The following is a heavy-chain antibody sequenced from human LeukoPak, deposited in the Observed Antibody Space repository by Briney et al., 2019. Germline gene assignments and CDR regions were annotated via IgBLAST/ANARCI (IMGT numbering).Heavy chain of an antibody. D-gene: IGHD1-26*01. J-gene: IGHJ6*02. Sequence: GGSLRLSCAASGFNFATYWMNWVRQAPGKGLEWVANIKQDGSEEDYVDSVKGRFTISRDNARNSLYLQMNRLRAEDTAVYYCARDAPLREVLPEDRAYYYSYYGMDVWGQGTTVTVPS. CDR2: IKQDGSEE. V-gene: IGHV3-7*01. CDR1: GFNFATYW. CDR3: ARDAPLREVLPEDRAYYYSYYGMDV.